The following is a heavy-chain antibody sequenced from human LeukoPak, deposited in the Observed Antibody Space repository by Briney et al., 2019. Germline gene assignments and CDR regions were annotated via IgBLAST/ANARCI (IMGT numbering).Heavy chain of an antibody. CDR2: INHSGST. CDR3: ARGRAGYVKRRRENAFDI. V-gene: IGHV4-34*01. Sequence: PSETLSLTCAVYGGSFSGYYWSWIRQPPGKGLEWIGEINHSGSTNHNPSPKSRVTISVDTSKNQFSLKLSSVTAADTAVYYCARGRAGYVKRRRENAFDIWGQGTMVTVSS. CDR1: GGSFSGYY. J-gene: IGHJ3*02. D-gene: IGHD3-16*01.